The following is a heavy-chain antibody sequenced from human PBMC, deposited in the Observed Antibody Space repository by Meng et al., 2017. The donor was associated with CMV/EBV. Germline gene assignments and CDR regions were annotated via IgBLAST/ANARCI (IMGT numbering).Heavy chain of an antibody. CDR2: INHSGST. V-gene: IGHV4-34*01. Sequence: GSLRLSCAVYGGSFSGYYWSWIRQPPGKGLEWIGEINHSGSTNYNPSLKSRVTISVDTSKNQFSLKLSSVTAADTAVYYCARVQRYCSSTSCYPPYYYYGMDVWGQGTTVTVSS. CDR1: GGSFSGYY. D-gene: IGHD2-2*01. J-gene: IGHJ6*02. CDR3: ARVQRYCSSTSCYPPYYYYGMDV.